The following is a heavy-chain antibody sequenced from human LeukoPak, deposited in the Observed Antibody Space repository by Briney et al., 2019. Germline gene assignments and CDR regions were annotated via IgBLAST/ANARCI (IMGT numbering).Heavy chain of an antibody. Sequence: GGSLRLSCAASGFTVSSNYMSWVRQAPGKGLEWVSVIYSGGSTYYADSVKGRFTISRDNSKNTLYLQMNSLKAEDTAVYYCARDSGLTTEDYWGQGTLVTVSS. CDR2: IYSGGST. CDR1: GFTVSSNY. J-gene: IGHJ4*02. V-gene: IGHV3-53*01. D-gene: IGHD4-11*01. CDR3: ARDSGLTTEDY.